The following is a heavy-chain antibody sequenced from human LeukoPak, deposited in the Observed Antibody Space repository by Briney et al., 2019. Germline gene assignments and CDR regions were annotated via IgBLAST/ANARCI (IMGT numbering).Heavy chain of an antibody. CDR1: GFTFNNYH. V-gene: IGHV3-48*04. CDR2: ITGDSVTI. J-gene: IGHJ4*02. Sequence: GGSLRLSCAASGFTFNNYHMNWVRQAPGKGLEWISFITGDSVTIYYANSVKGRFTISRDNAKNSLYLQMDSLRGEDTAMYYCARGLGSGWQDYWGQGTLVTVSS. CDR3: ARGLGSGWQDY. D-gene: IGHD3-16*01.